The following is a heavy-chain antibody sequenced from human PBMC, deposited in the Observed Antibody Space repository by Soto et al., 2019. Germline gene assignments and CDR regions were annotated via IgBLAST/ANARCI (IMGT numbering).Heavy chain of an antibody. D-gene: IGHD6-13*01. V-gene: IGHV1-18*01. Sequence: ASVKVSCKASGYTFTSYGISWVRQAPGQGLEWMGWISAYNGNTNYAQKLQGRVTMTTDTSTSTAYMELRSLRSDDTAVYYCARVSGSSWYRFFWFDPWGQGTLVTVSS. CDR2: ISAYNGNT. J-gene: IGHJ5*02. CDR1: GYTFTSYG. CDR3: ARVSGSSWYRFFWFDP.